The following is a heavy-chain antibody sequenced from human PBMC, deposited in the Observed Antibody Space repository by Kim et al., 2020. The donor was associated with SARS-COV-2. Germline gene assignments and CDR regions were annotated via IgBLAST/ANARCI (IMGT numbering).Heavy chain of an antibody. D-gene: IGHD3-22*01. V-gene: IGHV4-59*01. CDR3: ARYDSSAGVFDY. J-gene: IGHJ4*02. Sequence: NYHPPLTGRVTISVDTSKNQFSLKLSSVTAADTAVYYCARYDSSAGVFDYWGQGTLVTVSS.